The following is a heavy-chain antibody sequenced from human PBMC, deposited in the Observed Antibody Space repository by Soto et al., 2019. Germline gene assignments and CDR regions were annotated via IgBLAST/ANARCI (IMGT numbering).Heavy chain of an antibody. D-gene: IGHD6-13*01. CDR3: ARRSGSWQSWFAP. J-gene: IGHJ5*02. CDR2: IYYSGNT. Sequence: QVQLQESGPGLVKPSQTLSLTCIVSGGSISSNDFYWSWIRQHPGKGLEWIGYIYYSGNTYYNPSLKSRVTXXXDXXMNQFSLEVSSVPAADTAVYYCARRSGSWQSWFAPWGQGTLVTVSS. CDR1: GGSISSNDFY. V-gene: IGHV4-31*03.